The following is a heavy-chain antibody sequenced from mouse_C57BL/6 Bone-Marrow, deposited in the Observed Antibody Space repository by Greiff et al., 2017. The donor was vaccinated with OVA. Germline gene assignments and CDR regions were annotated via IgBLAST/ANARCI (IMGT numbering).Heavy chain of an antibody. Sequence: EVQGVESGGGLVKPGGSLKLSCAASGFTFSSYAMSWVRQTPEKRLEWVATISDGGSYTYYPDNVKGRFTISRDNAKNNLYLQMSHLKSEDTAMYYCARDRGLRRRYYAMDYWGQGTSVTVSS. D-gene: IGHD2-4*01. CDR1: GFTFSSYA. CDR2: ISDGGSYT. J-gene: IGHJ4*01. V-gene: IGHV5-4*01. CDR3: ARDRGLRRRYYAMDY.